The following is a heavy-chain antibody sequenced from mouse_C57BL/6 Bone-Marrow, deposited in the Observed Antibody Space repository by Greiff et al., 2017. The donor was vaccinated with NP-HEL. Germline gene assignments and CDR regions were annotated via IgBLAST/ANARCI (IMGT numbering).Heavy chain of an antibody. Sequence: VQLQQSGPGLVQPSQSLSITCTVSGFSFTSYGVHWVRQSPGKGLEWLGVIWRGGSTDYNAAFMSRLSITKDNSKSQVFFKMNSLQADDTAIYYCAKDGMDGYDVDWYFDVWGTGTTVTVSS. D-gene: IGHD2-2*01. CDR1: GFSFTSYG. V-gene: IGHV2-5*01. CDR3: AKDGMDGYDVDWYFDV. CDR2: IWRGGST. J-gene: IGHJ1*03.